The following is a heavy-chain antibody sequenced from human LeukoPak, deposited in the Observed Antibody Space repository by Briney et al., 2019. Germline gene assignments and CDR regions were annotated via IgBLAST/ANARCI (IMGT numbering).Heavy chain of an antibody. Sequence: GGSLRLSCAASGFTFSSYAMSWVRQAPGKGLEWVSAISGSGGSTYYADSVKGRFTISRDNSKNTLYLQMNSLRAEDTAVYYCARVRYYYDSSGLPQYWGQGTLVTVSS. CDR2: ISGSGGST. CDR3: ARVRYYYDSSGLPQY. J-gene: IGHJ4*02. D-gene: IGHD3-22*01. CDR1: GFTFSSYA. V-gene: IGHV3-23*01.